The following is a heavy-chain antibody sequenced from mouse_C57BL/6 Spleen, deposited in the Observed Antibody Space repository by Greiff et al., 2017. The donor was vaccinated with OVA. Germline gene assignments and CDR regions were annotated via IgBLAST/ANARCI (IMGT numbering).Heavy chain of an antibody. CDR2: IDPSDSET. J-gene: IGHJ3*01. CDR3: ARSPYDYLEAY. D-gene: IGHD2-4*01. Sequence: QVQLQQPGAELVRPGSSVKLSCKASGYTFTSYWMHWVKQRPIQGLEWIGNIDPSDSETHYNQKFKDKATLTVDKSSSTAYMQLSSLTSEDSAVYYCARSPYDYLEAYWGQGTLVTVSA. V-gene: IGHV1-52*01. CDR1: GYTFTSYW.